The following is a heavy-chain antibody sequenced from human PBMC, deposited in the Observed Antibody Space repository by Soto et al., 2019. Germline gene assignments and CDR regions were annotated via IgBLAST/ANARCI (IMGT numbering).Heavy chain of an antibody. CDR1: GGSISSSNW. CDR2: IYHSGST. CDR3: ARDGIAVAGPPGWAALDI. J-gene: IGHJ3*02. V-gene: IGHV4-4*02. Sequence: QVQLQESGPGLVKPSGTLSLTCAVSGGSISSSNWWSWVRQPPGKGLEWIGEIYHSGSTNYNPSLKSRSTISVDKSKNQFSLKLSSVTAADTAVYYCARDGIAVAGPPGWAALDIWGQGTMVTVSS. D-gene: IGHD6-19*01.